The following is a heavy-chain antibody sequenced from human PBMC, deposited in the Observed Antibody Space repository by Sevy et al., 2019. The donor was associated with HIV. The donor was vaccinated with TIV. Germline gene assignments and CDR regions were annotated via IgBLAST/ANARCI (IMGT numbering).Heavy chain of an antibody. Sequence: SETLSLTCTVSGYSISSGYFWGWIRQPPGKGLEWIGTIFHSGTTYYHPSLNSRVNISVDTSNNQFSLKLDSVTAADTAVYYCARVFPGVRGVGGNYGGQGTRVTVSS. J-gene: IGHJ4*02. V-gene: IGHV4-38-2*02. CDR1: GYSISSGYF. D-gene: IGHD3-10*01. CDR2: IFHSGTT. CDR3: ARVFPGVRGVGGNY.